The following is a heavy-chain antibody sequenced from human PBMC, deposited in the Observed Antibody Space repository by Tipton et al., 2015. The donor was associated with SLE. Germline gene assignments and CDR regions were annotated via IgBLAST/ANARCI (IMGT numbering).Heavy chain of an antibody. J-gene: IGHJ4*02. CDR3: ARVRSNFDY. V-gene: IGHV3-48*01. Sequence: SLRLSCEASGFTFNSYSLNWVRQAPGKGLEWISYISSRSSTIYYSDSVKGRFTISRDNAKNALYRQMSRLRAEDTAVYYCARVRSNFDYWGQGTLVTVSS. CDR2: ISSRSSTI. CDR1: GFTFNSYS.